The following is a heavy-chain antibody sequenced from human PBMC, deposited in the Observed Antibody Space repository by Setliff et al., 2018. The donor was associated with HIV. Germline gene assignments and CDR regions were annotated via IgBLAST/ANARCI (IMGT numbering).Heavy chain of an antibody. J-gene: IGHJ3*02. V-gene: IGHV1-69*05. CDR2: IIPIFGTA. Sequence: SVKVSCKASGGTFSSYAISWVRQAPGQGLEWMGGIIPIFGTANYAQKFQSRVTITTDESTSTACMELSSLRSEDTAVYYCARDGRLLNAFDIWGQGTMVTVSS. CDR1: GGTFSSYA. CDR3: ARDGRLLNAFDI. D-gene: IGHD2-15*01.